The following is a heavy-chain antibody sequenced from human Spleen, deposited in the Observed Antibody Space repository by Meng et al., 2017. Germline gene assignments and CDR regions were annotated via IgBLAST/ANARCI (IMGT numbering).Heavy chain of an antibody. CDR1: GFAFSTYW. V-gene: IGHV3-7*01. Sequence: GGSLRLSCAASGFAFSTYWMSWVRQAPGKGLEWVANIKQDGSEKYYVDSVKGRFIISRDNAKNSLYLQMNGLRAEDTAVYYCARDAYYYDRSGNYRLIDYWGQGTLVTVSS. CDR2: IKQDGSEK. J-gene: IGHJ4*02. CDR3: ARDAYYYDRSGNYRLIDY. D-gene: IGHD3-22*01.